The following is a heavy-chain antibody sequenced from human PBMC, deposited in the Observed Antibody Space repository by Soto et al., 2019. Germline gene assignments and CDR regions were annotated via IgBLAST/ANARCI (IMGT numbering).Heavy chain of an antibody. J-gene: IGHJ4*02. CDR2: IYHSGST. D-gene: IGHD5-18*01. Sequence: QVQLQESGPGLVKPSQTLSLSCTVSGGSISSGGYYWSWIRQHPGKGLEWIGYIYHSGSTYYNPSLKSRVTISVDTSKNQFSLKLNSVTSADTAVYYCASHPAMVYFDYWGQGTLVTVSS. CDR3: ASHPAMVYFDY. V-gene: IGHV4-31*03. CDR1: GGSISSGGYY.